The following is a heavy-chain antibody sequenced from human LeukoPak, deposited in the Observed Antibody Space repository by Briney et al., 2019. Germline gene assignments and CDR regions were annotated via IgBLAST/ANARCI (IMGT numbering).Heavy chain of an antibody. J-gene: IGHJ4*02. V-gene: IGHV3-30*01. CDR3: ARDVRYVDCWSGLRDY. Sequence: GSSLKLSCEASGFTFSSYDMHWVRQAPGKGLEWVAVISYDGSNKYYADSVKGRFTISRDNSKNTLYMQLNSLRAEDTAVYYCARDVRYVDCWSGLRDYLGQGTLVTVSS. CDR2: ISYDGSNK. CDR1: GFTFSSYD. D-gene: IGHD3-3*01.